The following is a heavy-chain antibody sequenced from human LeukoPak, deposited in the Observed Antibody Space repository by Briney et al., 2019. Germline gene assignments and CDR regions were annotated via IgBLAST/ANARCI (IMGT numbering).Heavy chain of an antibody. J-gene: IGHJ3*02. CDR3: ARDKSIAVARVAFDI. V-gene: IGHV4-4*07. D-gene: IGHD6-19*01. Sequence: SETLSLTCTVSGDSISSYYWSWIRQPAGKGLEWIGRIYTSGSTNYNPSLKSRVTMSVDTSKNQFSVKLSSVTAADTAVYYCARDKSIAVARVAFDIWGQGTMVTVSS. CDR2: IYTSGST. CDR1: GDSISSYY.